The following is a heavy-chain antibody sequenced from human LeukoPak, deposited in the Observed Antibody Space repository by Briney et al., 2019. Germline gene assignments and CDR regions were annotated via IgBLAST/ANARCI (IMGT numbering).Heavy chain of an antibody. J-gene: IGHJ4*02. CDR1: GFTFSSYA. CDR2: ISGSGGST. D-gene: IGHD3-10*01. V-gene: IGHV3-23*01. CDR3: AKNPLLYYYGSGSYSLYYFDY. Sequence: GSLRLSCAASGFTFSSYAMSWVRQAPGKGLEWVSAISGSGGSTYYADSVKGRFTISRDNSKNTLYLQMNSLRAEDTAVYYCAKNPLLYYYGSGSYSLYYFDYWGQGTLVTVSS.